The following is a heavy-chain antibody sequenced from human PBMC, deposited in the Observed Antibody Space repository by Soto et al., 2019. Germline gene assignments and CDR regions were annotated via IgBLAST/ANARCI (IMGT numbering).Heavy chain of an antibody. CDR1: GFSLSTSGVG. CDR3: ALLTGTTRYYYFDY. CDR2: IYWDDDK. Sequence: SGPTLVNPTQTLTLTCTFSGFSLSTSGVGVGWIRQPPGKALEWLALIYWDDDKRYSPSLKSRLTITKDTSKNQAVLTMTNMDPVDTATYYCALLTGTTRYYYFDYWGQGTLVTVSS. J-gene: IGHJ4*02. V-gene: IGHV2-5*02. D-gene: IGHD1-7*01.